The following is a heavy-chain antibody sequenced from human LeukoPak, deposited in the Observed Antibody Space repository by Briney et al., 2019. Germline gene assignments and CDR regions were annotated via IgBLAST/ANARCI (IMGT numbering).Heavy chain of an antibody. CDR2: SSDSGST. J-gene: IGHJ4*02. V-gene: IGHV4-59*01. CDR1: GGAISSYY. CDR3: ARGSDYGDS. Sequence: KASETLSLTCTVSGGAISSYYWSWIRQPPVKGLEWIGYSSDSGSTNYNPSLKSRVTLLVDTSKNQFSLNLFSVTAADTAVYYCARGSDYGDSWGQGTLVTVSS.